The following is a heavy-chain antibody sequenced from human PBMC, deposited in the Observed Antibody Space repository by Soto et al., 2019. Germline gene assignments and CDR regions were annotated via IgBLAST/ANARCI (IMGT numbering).Heavy chain of an antibody. V-gene: IGHV4-34*01. J-gene: IGHJ4*02. CDR3: ARRTAVAGGWFDY. CDR2: INHSGST. Sequence: SETLSLTCAVSGGSFSGYYWTWIRQPPGKGLEWIGEINHSGSTNYNPSLKSRVTISVDTSKNQFSLKLSSVTAADTAVYYCARRTAVAGGWFDYWGQGTPVTVSS. D-gene: IGHD6-19*01. CDR1: GGSFSGYY.